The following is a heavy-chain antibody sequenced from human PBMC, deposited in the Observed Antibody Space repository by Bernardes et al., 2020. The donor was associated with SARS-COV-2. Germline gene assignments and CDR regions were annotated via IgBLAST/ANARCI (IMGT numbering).Heavy chain of an antibody. J-gene: IGHJ4*02. Sequence: ASVKVSCKVSGYTLTELSMHWVRQAPGKGLEWMGGFDPEDGETIYAQKFQGRVTMTEDTSTDTAYMELSSLRSEDTAVYYCATVPAYYYDSSGYWSDYWGQGTLVTVSS. CDR3: ATVPAYYYDSSGYWSDY. CDR1: GYTLTELS. CDR2: FDPEDGET. D-gene: IGHD3-22*01. V-gene: IGHV1-24*01.